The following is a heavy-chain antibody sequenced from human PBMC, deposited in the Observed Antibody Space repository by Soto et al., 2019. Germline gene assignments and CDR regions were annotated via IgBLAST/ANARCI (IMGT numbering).Heavy chain of an antibody. CDR2: VSRCGGTT. V-gene: IGHV3-23*01. CDR1: GLPFSSYV. J-gene: IGHJ4*02. D-gene: IGHD2-21*01. Sequence: PGESLRVSGAAWGLPFSSYVIYWFRDAPWRGLQWVSAVSRCGGTTYYTESVMGRFTISRDNSRDALFLQMNSLRAEDTGVYYCAKLGVRAATYGVDYWGQGP. CDR3: AKLGVRAATYGVDY.